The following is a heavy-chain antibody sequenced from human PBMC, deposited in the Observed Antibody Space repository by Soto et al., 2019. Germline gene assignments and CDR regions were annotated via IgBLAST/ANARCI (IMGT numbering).Heavy chain of an antibody. V-gene: IGHV4-39*01. CDR1: GGSVSSRSYY. CDR2: VYYNGSN. Sequence: QLQQSGPGLVKPSETLSLTCSVSGGSVSSRSYYWGWIRQPPGKGLEWIGSVYYNGSNYYNPSLKSRVNMSVDTSKNEFSLRLTSVTAADTAIYYCARRAPYPHGSGSYDYWGQGTLVTVSS. D-gene: IGHD3-10*01. J-gene: IGHJ4*02. CDR3: ARRAPYPHGSGSYDY.